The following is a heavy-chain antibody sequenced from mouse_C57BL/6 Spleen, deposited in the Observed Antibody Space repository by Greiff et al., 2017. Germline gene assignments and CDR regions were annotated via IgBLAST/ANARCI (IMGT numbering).Heavy chain of an antibody. CDR2: ISSGGSYT. CDR1: GFTFSSYG. CDR3: ARGTVPLYFNF. D-gene: IGHD6-1*01. Sequence: VQLQQSGGDLVKPGGSLKLSCAASGFTFSSYGMSWVRQTPDKRLEWVATISSGGSYTYYPDSVKGRFTISRDNAKNTLYLQMSSLKSEDTAMYYCARGTVPLYFNFWRTGTTVTVSS. V-gene: IGHV5-6*01. J-gene: IGHJ1*03.